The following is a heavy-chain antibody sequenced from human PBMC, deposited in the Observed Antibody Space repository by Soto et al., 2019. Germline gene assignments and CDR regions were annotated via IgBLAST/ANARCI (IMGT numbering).Heavy chain of an antibody. CDR2: IYYTGST. Sequence: PSETLSLTCTVSGGSISSSYWSWIRQPPGKGLEWIGYIYYTGSTYYSPSLKSRVIISLDASRTQFSLKLNSVTTADTAVYYCARDFWFEELSGGYYQYAMDVWGQGTTVTVSS. V-gene: IGHV4-59*01. CDR1: GGSISSSY. CDR3: ARDFWFEELSGGYYQYAMDV. J-gene: IGHJ6*02. D-gene: IGHD3-10*01.